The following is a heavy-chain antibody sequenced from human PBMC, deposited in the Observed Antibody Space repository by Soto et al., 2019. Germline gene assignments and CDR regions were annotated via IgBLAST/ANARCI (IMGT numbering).Heavy chain of an antibody. V-gene: IGHV4-31*03. J-gene: IGHJ4*02. CDR3: ARTGGSSWSAEYYFDY. Sequence: SSETLSLTCTVSGGSISSGGYYWSWIRQHPGKGLEWIGYIYYSGSTYYNPSLKSRVTISVDTSKNQFSLKLSSVTAADTAVYYCARTGGSSWSAEYYFDYWGQGTLVTVSS. CDR2: IYYSGST. CDR1: GGSISSGGYY. D-gene: IGHD6-13*01.